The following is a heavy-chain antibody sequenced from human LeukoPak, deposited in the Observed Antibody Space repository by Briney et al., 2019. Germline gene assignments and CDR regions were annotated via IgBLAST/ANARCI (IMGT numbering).Heavy chain of an antibody. CDR3: ARDWAGDSSGWSL. CDR2: ISSSSSYI. J-gene: IGHJ4*02. V-gene: IGHV3-21*01. Sequence: GGSLRLSCAASGFSFTSYAMSWVRQAPGKGLEWVSSISSSSSYIYYADSVKGRFTISRDNAKNSLYLQMNSLRAEDTAVYYCARDWAGDSSGWSLWGQGTLVTVSS. D-gene: IGHD6-19*01. CDR1: GFSFTSYA.